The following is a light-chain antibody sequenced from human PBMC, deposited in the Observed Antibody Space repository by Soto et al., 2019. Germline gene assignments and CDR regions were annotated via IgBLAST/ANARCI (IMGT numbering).Light chain of an antibody. J-gene: IGKJ1*01. Sequence: EIVLTQSPGTLSLSPGDRATLSCRASQSVSSNFLAWYQQKPGQAPRLPIYGASIRATGIPDRFSGSWSGTDFTLTIRRLEPEDFAMYFCHQYGSSPRTFGQGTKVEIK. V-gene: IGKV3-20*01. CDR2: GAS. CDR1: QSVSSNF. CDR3: HQYGSSPRT.